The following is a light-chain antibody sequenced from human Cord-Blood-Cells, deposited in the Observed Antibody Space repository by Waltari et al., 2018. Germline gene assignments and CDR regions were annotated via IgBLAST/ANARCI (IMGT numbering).Light chain of an antibody. CDR2: GAP. CDR3: QQYGSSPET. CDR1: QSVSSSY. Sequence: DIVLTQSTGTLSLSPGARATLSCRASQSVSSSYLAGYQQKPGQAPRLLIHGAPIRATGIPDRFSGSGSGTDFTLTISRLEPEDFAVYYCQQYGSSPETFGQVTKLEIK. V-gene: IGKV3-20*01. J-gene: IGKJ2*01.